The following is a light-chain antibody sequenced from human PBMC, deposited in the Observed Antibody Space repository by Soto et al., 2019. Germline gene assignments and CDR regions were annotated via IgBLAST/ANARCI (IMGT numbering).Light chain of an antibody. V-gene: IGKV1-5*03. CDR3: QHYNSYSEA. Sequence: IKLTQSHSTLSASVGDRVTLTCRASQTISSWLAWYQQKPGKAPKLLIYKASTLKSGVPSRFSGSGSGTEFTLTISSLQPDDFATYYCQHYNSYSEAFGQGTKVDIK. CDR1: QTISSW. J-gene: IGKJ1*01. CDR2: KAS.